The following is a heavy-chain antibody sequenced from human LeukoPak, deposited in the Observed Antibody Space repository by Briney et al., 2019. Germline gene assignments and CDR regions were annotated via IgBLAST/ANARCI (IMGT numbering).Heavy chain of an antibody. CDR2: IYPGDSDT. CDR1: GYSFTSYW. CDR3: ARQGSGYSPTYYYYMDV. D-gene: IGHD5-18*01. Sequence: GASLQISFKGSGYSFTSYWIGWVRRMPGKGGEWMGIIYPGDSDTRYSPSFQGQVTISADKSISTAYLQWSSLKASDTAMYYCARQGSGYSPTYYYYMDVWGKGTTVTISS. J-gene: IGHJ6*03. V-gene: IGHV5-51*01.